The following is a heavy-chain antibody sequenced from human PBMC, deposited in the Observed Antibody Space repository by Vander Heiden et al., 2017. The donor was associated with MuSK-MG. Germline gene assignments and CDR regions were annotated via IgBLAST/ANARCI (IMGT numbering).Heavy chain of an antibody. CDR3: ASTVMDV. Sequence: QVQLVQSGAEVKKPGASVKVSCKASGYTFTGYYMHWVRQAPGQGLEWMGWINPNRGCTNYAQKFQGRVTMTRDTSISTAYMELSRLRSDDTAVYYCASTVMDVWGKGTTVTVSS. CDR1: GYTFTGYY. CDR2: INPNRGCT. V-gene: IGHV1-2*02. J-gene: IGHJ6*03. D-gene: IGHD2-8*02.